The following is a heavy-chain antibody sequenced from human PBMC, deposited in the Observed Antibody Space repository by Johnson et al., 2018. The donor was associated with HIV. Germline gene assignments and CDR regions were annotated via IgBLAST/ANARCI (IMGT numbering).Heavy chain of an antibody. CDR3: ARVITEGGTRWAFDI. CDR2: ISFAGIKE. J-gene: IGHJ3*02. V-gene: IGHV3-30*03. D-gene: IGHD6-13*01. Sequence: QVQLVESGGGVVQPGRSVRLSCAASGLNFSNYGMHWVRQAPGKGLEWVAGISFAGIKEYYANSVKGRFTISRDNSKNTLYLQMNSLRAEDTAVYYCARVITEGGTRWAFDIWGQGTIVTVSS. CDR1: GLNFSNYG.